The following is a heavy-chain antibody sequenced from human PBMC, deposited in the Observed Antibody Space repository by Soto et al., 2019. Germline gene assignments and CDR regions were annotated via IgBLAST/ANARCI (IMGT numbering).Heavy chain of an antibody. V-gene: IGHV3-23*04. CDR2: ISANGGST. D-gene: IGHD3-10*01. CDR3: ARDRYRGSPNTYYYYGLDV. CDR1: EFTFSIYA. Sequence: VQLVESGGGVVXPGRSLRXXCAASEFTFSIYAMTWVRQAPGKGLXXVXXISANGGSTYYADSVKGRFTISXXXXXXXXXXXXXXXXXXXXXXYYCARDRYRGSPNTYYYYGLDVWGQGTTLTVSS. J-gene: IGHJ6*02.